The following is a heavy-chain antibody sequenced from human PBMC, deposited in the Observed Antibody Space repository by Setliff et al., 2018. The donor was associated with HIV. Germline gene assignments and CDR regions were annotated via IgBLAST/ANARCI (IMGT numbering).Heavy chain of an antibody. CDR2: VYYTGST. Sequence: PSETLSLTCTVSGGSISSGDYYWSWIRQHPRKGLEWIGYVYYTGSTYYNPSLKSRVTISVDTSKNQFSLKLISVTAADTAVYYCARAPFYYGSGSYQTFDYWGPETLLVTVSS. CDR1: GGSISSGDYY. D-gene: IGHD3-10*01. CDR3: ARAPFYYGSGSYQTFDY. J-gene: IGHJ4*03. V-gene: IGHV4-31*03.